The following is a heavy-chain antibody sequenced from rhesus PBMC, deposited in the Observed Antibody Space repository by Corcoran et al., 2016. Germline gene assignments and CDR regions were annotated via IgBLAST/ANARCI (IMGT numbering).Heavy chain of an antibody. Sequence: QLQLQESGPGLVKPSEPLSLTCAVSGGSISSNSWTWIRQPPGRRLEWFGLCPGDDRSTDNNPPLKSRVTIYTDPSKTQFSLKVDSVPAADTAVYYCVGLMVAGPVEYWGQGVLVTVSS. CDR2: CPGDDRST. D-gene: IGHD6-37*01. V-gene: IGHV4-173*01. CDR3: VGLMVAGPVEY. J-gene: IGHJ4*01. CDR1: GGSISSNS.